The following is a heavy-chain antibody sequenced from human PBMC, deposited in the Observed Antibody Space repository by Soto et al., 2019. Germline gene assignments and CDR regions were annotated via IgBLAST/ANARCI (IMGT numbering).Heavy chain of an antibody. CDR2: VYYGGIT. V-gene: IGHV4-59*01. D-gene: IGHD2-21*02. J-gene: IGHJ4*02. CDR3: ARGRSYCGGDCYSDYFDY. Sequence: PSETLSLTSTVSGGFSSSYYWTWIRQPPGEELEWIGFVYYGGITNYNPSLESRVTISVDTSEDQFSLKLNSVTAADTAVYYCARGRSYCGGDCYSDYFDYWGQGTPVTVSS. CDR1: GGFSSSYY.